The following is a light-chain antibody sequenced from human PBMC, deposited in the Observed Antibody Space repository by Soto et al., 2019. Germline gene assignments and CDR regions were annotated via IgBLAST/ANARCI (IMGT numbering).Light chain of an antibody. J-gene: IGKJ1*01. CDR1: ERFDRF. CDR2: HAS. CDR3: KHHVRYPKT. Sequence: DIRLTQFPSTLSASIGDRVTITCRASERFDRFLAWNQQKPGKAPRLLIYHASNLESGVPSRFSCSGSGTEFTLTISCLQPHDFATHYCKHHVRYPKTFGRGPRVEI. V-gene: IGKV1-5*03.